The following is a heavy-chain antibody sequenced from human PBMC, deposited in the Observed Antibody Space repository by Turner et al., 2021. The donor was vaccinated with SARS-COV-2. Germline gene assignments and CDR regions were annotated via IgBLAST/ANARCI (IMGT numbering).Heavy chain of an antibody. CDR2: IYYSGST. D-gene: IGHD3-10*01. V-gene: IGHV4-39*01. CDR3: ASQEALVPSYYYYYYGMDV. Sequence: QLQLQESGTGLVKPSEILSLTCTVSGGSISSSSYYWGWIRQPPGKGLEWIGSIYYSGSTYYNPSLKCRVTISVDTSKNQFSMKLSSVTAADTAVYYCASQEALVPSYYYYYYGMDVWGQGTTVTVSS. CDR1: GGSISSSSYY. J-gene: IGHJ6*02.